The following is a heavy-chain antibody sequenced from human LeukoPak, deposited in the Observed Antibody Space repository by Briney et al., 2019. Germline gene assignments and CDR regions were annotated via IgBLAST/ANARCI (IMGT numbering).Heavy chain of an antibody. D-gene: IGHD2-15*01. V-gene: IGHV3-30*18. Sequence: GRSLRLSCAASGFTFSSYGMHWVRQAPGKGLEWVAVISYDGSNKYYADSVKGRFTISRDNSKNTLYLQMNSLRAEDTAVYYCAKGGVAAIFDYWGQGTLVTVSS. J-gene: IGHJ4*02. CDR1: GFTFSSYG. CDR3: AKGGVAAIFDY. CDR2: ISYDGSNK.